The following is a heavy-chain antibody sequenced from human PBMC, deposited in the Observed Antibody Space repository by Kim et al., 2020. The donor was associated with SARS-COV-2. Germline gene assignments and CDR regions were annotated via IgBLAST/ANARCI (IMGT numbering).Heavy chain of an antibody. V-gene: IGHV1-24*01. CDR3: AVVGDLLELLDY. J-gene: IGHJ4*02. D-gene: IGHD3-10*01. Sequence: ASVKVSCQVSGYTLDEVGIQWVRQAPGKGLEWMGGIDPEEGETFYAQKFQGRVTMTEDTSTDTGYMELNSLTSEDTAVYYCAVVGDLLELLDYWGQGTLV. CDR1: GYTLDEVG. CDR2: IDPEEGET.